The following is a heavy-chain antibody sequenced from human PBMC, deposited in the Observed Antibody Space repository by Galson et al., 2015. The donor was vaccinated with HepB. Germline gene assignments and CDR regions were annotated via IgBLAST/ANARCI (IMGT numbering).Heavy chain of an antibody. D-gene: IGHD3-10*01. CDR1: GFTFSSYA. Sequence: SLRLSCAASGFTFSSYAMSWVRQAPGKGLEWVSAISGSGGSTYYADSVKGRFTISRDNSKNTLYLQMNSLRAEDTAVYYCAKDIYGSGAHGGDDAFDIWGQGTMVT. V-gene: IGHV3-23*01. CDR3: AKDIYGSGAHGGDDAFDI. J-gene: IGHJ3*02. CDR2: ISGSGGST.